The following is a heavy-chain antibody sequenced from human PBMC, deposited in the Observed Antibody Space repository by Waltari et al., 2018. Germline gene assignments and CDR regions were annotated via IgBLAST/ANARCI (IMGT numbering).Heavy chain of an antibody. CDR3: ASGRDSAFDI. V-gene: IGHV6-1*01. CDR1: GDSVSRYGAA. D-gene: IGHD3-10*01. CDR2: AYYRSKWSN. Sequence: QVQLQQSGPGLVKPSQTLSLTCAISGDSVSRYGAAWNWIGQSPSRGLEWLGRAYYRSKWSNDYAVSVKSRITINPDTSKNQFSLQLHSVTPDDTAVYYCASGRDSAFDIWGQGTIVTVSS. J-gene: IGHJ3*02.